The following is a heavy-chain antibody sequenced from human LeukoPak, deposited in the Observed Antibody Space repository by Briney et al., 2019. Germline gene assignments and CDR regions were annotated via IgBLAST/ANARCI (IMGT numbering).Heavy chain of an antibody. CDR3: AKVLIVGATVSAFDI. V-gene: IGHV3-7*03. CDR2: IKQDGSEK. J-gene: IGHJ3*02. CDR1: GFTFSGYW. D-gene: IGHD1-26*01. Sequence: GGSLRLSCAASGFTFSGYWMSWVRQAPGKGLKWVANIKQDGSEKYYVDSVKGRFTISRDNAKNSLYLQMNSLRAEDMALYYCAKVLIVGATVSAFDIWGQGTMVTVSS.